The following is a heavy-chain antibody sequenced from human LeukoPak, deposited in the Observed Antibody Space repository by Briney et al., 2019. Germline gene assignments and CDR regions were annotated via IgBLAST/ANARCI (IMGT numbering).Heavy chain of an antibody. CDR3: XXXXGLYSDTNRYQTALDC. CDR2: IKQDGCEK. Sequence: GGSLRLSCAASGFTFSNYWMSWVRQAPGKGLEWVANIKQDGCEKFYVDSVKGRFTISRDNAKNSLYVQMNNLRAEDTAVYYXXXXXGLYSDTNRYQTALDCWGQGTLVTVSS. D-gene: IGHD1-26*01. CDR1: GFTFSNYW. V-gene: IGHV3-7*01. J-gene: IGHJ4*02.